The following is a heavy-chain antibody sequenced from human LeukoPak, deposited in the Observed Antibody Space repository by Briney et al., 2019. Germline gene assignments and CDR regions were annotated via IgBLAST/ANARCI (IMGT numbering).Heavy chain of an antibody. CDR2: INAGNGNA. CDR3: ARVSGYSYGRGYYYYYGMDV. D-gene: IGHD5-18*01. V-gene: IGHV1-3*01. CDR1: GGTFSSYA. J-gene: IGHJ6*02. Sequence: GSSVNVSCTASGGTFSSYAISWVRQAPGQGLEWMGWINAGNGNAKYSQKFQGRVTITRDTSASTAYMELSSLRSEDTAVYYCARVSGYSYGRGYYYYYGMDVWGQGTTVTVSS.